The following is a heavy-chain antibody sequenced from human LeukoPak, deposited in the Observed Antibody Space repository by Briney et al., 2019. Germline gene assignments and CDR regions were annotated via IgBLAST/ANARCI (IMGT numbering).Heavy chain of an antibody. CDR1: GGTFSSYA. V-gene: IGHV1-69*13. J-gene: IGHJ5*02. CDR2: IIPIFGTA. D-gene: IGHD4-17*01. CDR3: ARERPDLHDYGDYAVVSWFDP. Sequence: GASVKVSCKASGGTFSSYAISWVRQAPGQGLEWMGGIIPIFGTANYAQKFQGRVTITADESTSTAYMELSSLRSEDTAVYYCARERPDLHDYGDYAVVSWFDPWGQGTLVTVSS.